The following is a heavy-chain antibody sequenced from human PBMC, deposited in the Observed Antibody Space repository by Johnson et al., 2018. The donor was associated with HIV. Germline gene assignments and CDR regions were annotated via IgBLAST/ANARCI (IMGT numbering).Heavy chain of an antibody. Sequence: VLLVESGGGLVQPGGSLRLSCAASGFTFSSYDMHWVRQATGKGLEWVSAIGTAGDTYYPCSVKGRFTISRENAKNSLYLQMNSLRAGDTAVYYCASVHGIAVVDAFDIWGQGTMVTVSS. D-gene: IGHD6-19*01. CDR2: IGTAGDT. J-gene: IGHJ3*02. CDR1: GFTFSSYD. CDR3: ASVHGIAVVDAFDI. V-gene: IGHV3-13*01.